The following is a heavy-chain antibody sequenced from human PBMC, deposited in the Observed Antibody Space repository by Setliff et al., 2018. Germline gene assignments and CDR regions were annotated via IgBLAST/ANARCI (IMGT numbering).Heavy chain of an antibody. CDR1: GFTFSSYW. CDR2: IKQDGSEK. D-gene: IGHD2-2*01. V-gene: IGHV3-7*03. Sequence: PGGSLRLSCAASGFTFSSYWMSWVRQAPGKGLEWVANIKQDGSEKYYVDSVKGRFTISRDNAKNSLYLQMNSLRAEDTAVYYCAKAARYQLLMSPHWFDPWGQGTLVTVSS. J-gene: IGHJ5*02. CDR3: AKAARYQLLMSPHWFDP.